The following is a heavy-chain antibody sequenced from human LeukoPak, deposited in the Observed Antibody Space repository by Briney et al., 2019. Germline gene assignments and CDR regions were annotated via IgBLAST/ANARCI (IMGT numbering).Heavy chain of an antibody. Sequence: SVKVSCKASGDTFSSYAISWVRQAPGQGLEWMGGIIPIFGTANYAQKFQGRVTITADESTSTAYMELSSLRSEDTAVYYCARCGKRSGSGSYYAAYWGQGTLVTVSS. D-gene: IGHD1-26*01. CDR1: GDTFSSYA. CDR2: IIPIFGTA. V-gene: IGHV1-69*13. CDR3: ARCGKRSGSGSYYAAY. J-gene: IGHJ4*02.